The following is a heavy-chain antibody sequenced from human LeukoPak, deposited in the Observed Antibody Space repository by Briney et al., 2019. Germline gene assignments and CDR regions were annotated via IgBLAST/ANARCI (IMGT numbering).Heavy chain of an antibody. Sequence: SETLSLACAVHGESFSAYFWSWIRHVPGKGLEWIGEIDHRGSSNYNPPLKSRATISVDTSKNHFSLSLTSVSAADTAVYYCATRSSTLAAARCFDDWGQGTVVTVSS. CDR2: IDHRGSS. CDR3: ATRSSTLAAARCFDD. V-gene: IGHV4-34*01. D-gene: IGHD6-6*01. J-gene: IGHJ4*03. CDR1: GESFSAYF.